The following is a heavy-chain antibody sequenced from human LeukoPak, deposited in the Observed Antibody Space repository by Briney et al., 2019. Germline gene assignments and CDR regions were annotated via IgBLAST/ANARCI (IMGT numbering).Heavy chain of an antibody. V-gene: IGHV2-5*02. J-gene: IGHJ4*02. CDR2: IYWDDDK. D-gene: IGHD5-12*01. Sequence: SGPTLVNPTQTLTLTCTFSGFSLSTHGVGVGWIRQPPGKALEWLALIYWDDDKRYSLSLKSRLSITKDTSRNQVVLTMTNMDPVDTATYYCAHRKWLSKVFEYWGQGTLVTVSS. CDR1: GFSLSTHGVG. CDR3: AHRKWLSKVFEY.